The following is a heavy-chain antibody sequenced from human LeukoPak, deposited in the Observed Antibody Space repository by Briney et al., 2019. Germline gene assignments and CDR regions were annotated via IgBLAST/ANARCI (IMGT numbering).Heavy chain of an antibody. CDR2: IYYSGNT. CDR1: GGSISSYY. CDR3: ARQRDNALSYFDY. J-gene: IGHJ4*02. V-gene: IGHV4-59*08. Sequence: SETLSLTCSVSGGSISSYYWSWIRQPPGKGLEWIGYIYYSGNTNYNPSLKSRVTISADTSKNQFSLKLSSVTAADTAMYYCARQRDNALSYFDYWGQGTLVTVSS. D-gene: IGHD1-14*01.